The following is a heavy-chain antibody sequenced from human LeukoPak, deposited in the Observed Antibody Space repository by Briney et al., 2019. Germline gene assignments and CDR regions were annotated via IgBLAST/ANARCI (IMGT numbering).Heavy chain of an antibody. V-gene: IGHV3-13*04. Sequence: PGGSLRLSCAASGFTFSSYYMHWVRQATGKGLEWVSAISTAGDTYYPGSVKGRFTISRENAKNSLYLQMNSLRAGDTAVYYCARGRDIVPDFDYLGQGTLVTVSP. D-gene: IGHD5-12*01. CDR2: ISTAGDT. CDR3: ARGRDIVPDFDY. CDR1: GFTFSSYY. J-gene: IGHJ4*02.